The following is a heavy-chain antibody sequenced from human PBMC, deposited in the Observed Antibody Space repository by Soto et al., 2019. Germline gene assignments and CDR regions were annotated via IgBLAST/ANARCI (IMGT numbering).Heavy chain of an antibody. V-gene: IGHV1-69*01. J-gene: IGHJ6*02. CDR1: GGTFGSYA. D-gene: IGHD2-2*01. Sequence: QVQLVQSGAEVKQPGSSVKVACKASGGTFGSYAISWVRQAPGQGLEWMGGIIPIPGTANYAQKFQGRVTSAADESTSTAYMELSSRRSEDTAVYYCARSQGSSTSLEIYYYYYYGMDVWGQGTTVTVSS. CDR3: ARSQGSSTSLEIYYYYYYGMDV. CDR2: IIPIPGTA.